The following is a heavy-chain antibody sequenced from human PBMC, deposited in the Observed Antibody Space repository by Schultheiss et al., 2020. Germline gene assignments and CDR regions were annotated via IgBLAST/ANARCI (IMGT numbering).Heavy chain of an antibody. J-gene: IGHJ6*02. CDR2: IYYSGST. CDR3: ARDGNSWGMDV. D-gene: IGHD4-23*01. Sequence: SQTLSLTCTVSGGSISSYYWSWIRQPPGKGLEWIGSIYYSGSTYYNPSLKSRVTISLDTSKNQFSLKLRSVTAADTAVYYCARDGNSWGMDVWGQGTTVTVSS. CDR1: GGSISSYY. V-gene: IGHV4-59*01.